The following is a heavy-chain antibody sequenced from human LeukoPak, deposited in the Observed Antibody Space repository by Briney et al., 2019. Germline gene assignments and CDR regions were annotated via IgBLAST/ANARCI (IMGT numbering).Heavy chain of an antibody. J-gene: IGHJ4*02. D-gene: IGHD6-19*01. CDR3: TTEGWLDTGLEY. Sequence: GASLRLSCTASGFTFSNAWMSWVRQAPGKGLEWIGRIKSKTDGGTTDHTAHGTGRITISRGDSKNTLYLQMNSLKTEDTAVYYCTTEGWLDTGLEYWGEGTLVTVSS. CDR1: GFTFSNAW. CDR2: IKSKTDGGTT. V-gene: IGHV3-15*01.